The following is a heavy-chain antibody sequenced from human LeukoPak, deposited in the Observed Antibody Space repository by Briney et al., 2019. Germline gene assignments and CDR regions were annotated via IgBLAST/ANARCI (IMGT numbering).Heavy chain of an antibody. Sequence: ASVKASCKASGYTFTSYYMHWVRQAPGQGLEWMGIINPSGGSTSYAQKFQGRVTMTRDTSTSTVYMELSSLRSEDTAVYYCARGSYCSGGSCYSSAFDIWGQGTMVTVSS. CDR3: ARGSYCSGGSCYSSAFDI. J-gene: IGHJ3*02. CDR1: GYTFTSYY. CDR2: INPSGGST. V-gene: IGHV1-46*01. D-gene: IGHD2-15*01.